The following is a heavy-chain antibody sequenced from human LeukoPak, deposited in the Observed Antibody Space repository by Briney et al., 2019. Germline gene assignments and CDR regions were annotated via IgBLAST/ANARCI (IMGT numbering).Heavy chain of an antibody. D-gene: IGHD6-13*01. CDR3: AREWLGIAVAGTKTRNFDL. CDR2: IYYSGST. V-gene: IGHV4-39*07. J-gene: IGHJ2*01. Sequence: SETLSLTCTVSGGSISSSSYYWGWIRQPPGKGLEWIGSIYYSGSTYYNPSLKSRVTISVDTSKDHFSLKLTSVTAADTAVYYCAREWLGIAVAGTKTRNFDLWGRGTLVTVSS. CDR1: GGSISSSSYY.